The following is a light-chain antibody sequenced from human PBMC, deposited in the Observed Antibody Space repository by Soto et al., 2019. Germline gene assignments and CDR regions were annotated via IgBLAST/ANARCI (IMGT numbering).Light chain of an antibody. CDR3: QSYDSSLSTYV. V-gene: IGLV1-40*01. J-gene: IGLJ1*01. CDR1: SSNIGAGYD. Sequence: QAVVTQPPSVSGAPGQRVTISCTGSSSNIGAGYDVHWYQQLPGTAPKLLIYGNSNRPSGVPDRFSGSKSATSASLAITGLQAEDEADYYCQSYDSSLSTYVFGTGTKVTVL. CDR2: GNS.